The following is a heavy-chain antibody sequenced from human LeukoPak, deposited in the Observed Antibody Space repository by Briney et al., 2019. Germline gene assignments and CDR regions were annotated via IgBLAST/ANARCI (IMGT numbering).Heavy chain of an antibody. CDR1: GFTFSSYA. CDR3: ARDYYGSGSSDY. CDR2: ISYDGSNK. D-gene: IGHD3-10*01. J-gene: IGHJ4*02. V-gene: IGHV3-30*04. Sequence: GGSLRLSCAASGFTFSSYAMHWVRQAPGKGLEWVAVISYDGSNKYYADSVKGRFTISRDNSKNTLYLQMNSLRAEDTAVYYCARDYYGSGSSDYWGQGALVTVSS.